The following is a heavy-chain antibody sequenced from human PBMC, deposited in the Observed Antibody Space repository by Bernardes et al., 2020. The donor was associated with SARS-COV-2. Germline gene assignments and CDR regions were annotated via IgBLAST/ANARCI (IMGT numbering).Heavy chain of an antibody. J-gene: IGHJ5*02. V-gene: IGHV4-34*01. CDR3: ARVVASLRVDATLSGIDP. Sequence: SETLSLTCAVYGGSFSGYYWSWIRQPPGKGLEWFGEIDRSGITNYNPSLKSRVTISVDTSRNQFSLKLSSVTAADTAVYYCARVVASLRVDATLSGIDPWGQGTQVTVSS. CDR1: GGSFSGYY. CDR2: IDRSGIT. D-gene: IGHD6-19*01.